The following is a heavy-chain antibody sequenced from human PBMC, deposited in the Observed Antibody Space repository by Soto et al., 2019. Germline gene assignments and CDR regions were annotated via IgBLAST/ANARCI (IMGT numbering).Heavy chain of an antibody. J-gene: IGHJ5*02. CDR2: MNPGSGNT. CDR3: ARMASSGSLNWFDP. D-gene: IGHD3-10*01. CDR1: GYTFTNYE. V-gene: IGHV1-8*01. Sequence: ASVKVSCKASGYTFTNYEINWVRQATGQGLEWMGWMNPGSGNTGYAHKFQGRVTMTRNIPISTAYMELSRLGSDDTAIYYCARMASSGSLNWFDPWGQGTLVTVSS.